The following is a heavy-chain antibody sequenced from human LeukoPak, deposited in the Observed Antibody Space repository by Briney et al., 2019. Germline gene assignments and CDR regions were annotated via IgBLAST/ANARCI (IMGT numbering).Heavy chain of an antibody. CDR2: ISAYNGNT. CDR3: ARVMFGELSWGWFDP. CDR1: GYTFTSYG. D-gene: IGHD3-10*02. J-gene: IGHJ5*02. Sequence: ASVKVSCKASGYTFTSYGISWVRQAPGQGLEWMGWISAYNGNTNYAQKLQGRVTMTTDTSTSTAYMELRSLRSDDTAVYYCARVMFGELSWGWFDPWGQGTLVTVSS. V-gene: IGHV1-18*01.